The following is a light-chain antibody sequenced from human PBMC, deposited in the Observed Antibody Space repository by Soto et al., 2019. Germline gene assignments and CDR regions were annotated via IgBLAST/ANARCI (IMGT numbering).Light chain of an antibody. CDR2: AAS. Sequence: DIQMTQSPSSLSASVGDRVTITCRTSQGISNYLAWYQQKPGKVPKLLIYAASTLQSGVPSRFSGSGSGTDFTLTISSLQPEDVATYYCQSYNSATSFGGGTKVDIK. V-gene: IGKV1-27*01. CDR3: QSYNSATS. J-gene: IGKJ4*01. CDR1: QGISNY.